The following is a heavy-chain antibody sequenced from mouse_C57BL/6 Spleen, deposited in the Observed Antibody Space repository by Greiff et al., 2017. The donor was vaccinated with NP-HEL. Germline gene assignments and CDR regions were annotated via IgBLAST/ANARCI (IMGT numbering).Heavy chain of an antibody. Sequence: EVQVVESGGGLVKPGGSLKLSCAASGFTFSDYGMHWVRQAPEKGLEWVAYISSGSSTIYYADTVKGRFTISKDNAKNTLFLQMTSLRSEDTAMYYCARDHYDYDFLSAMDYWGQGTSVTVSS. D-gene: IGHD2-4*01. CDR3: ARDHYDYDFLSAMDY. J-gene: IGHJ4*01. CDR2: ISSGSSTI. CDR1: GFTFSDYG. V-gene: IGHV5-17*01.